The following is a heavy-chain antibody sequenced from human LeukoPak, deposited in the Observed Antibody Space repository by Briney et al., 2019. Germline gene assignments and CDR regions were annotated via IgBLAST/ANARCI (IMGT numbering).Heavy chain of an antibody. CDR3: ARSFGLSGPS. CDR2: ISSGSSYI. V-gene: IGHV3-21*06. J-gene: IGHJ5*02. CDR1: GFTFSSYP. D-gene: IGHD3-10*01. Sequence: KSGGFLRLSCVASGFTFSSYPMNWVRQDPGKGLEWVSSISSGSSYIDYADSVKGRFTISRDNAKNSLYLQMHSLRAEDTGMYYCARSFGLSGPSWGQGTLVTV.